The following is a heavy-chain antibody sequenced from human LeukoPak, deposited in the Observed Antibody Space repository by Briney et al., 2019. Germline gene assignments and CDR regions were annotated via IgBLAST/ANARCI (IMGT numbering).Heavy chain of an antibody. J-gene: IGHJ5*02. V-gene: IGHV4-39*06. CDR1: GGSISSSSYY. CDR3: AAEDRYRNWFDP. D-gene: IGHD3-16*02. CDR2: IYYSGST. Sequence: TSETLSLTCTVSGGSISSSSYYWGWIRQPPGKGLEWIGSIYYSGSTYYNPSLKSRVTISVDTSKKQFTLKMESVTAADTAVYYCAAEDRYRNWFDPWGQGALVTVSS.